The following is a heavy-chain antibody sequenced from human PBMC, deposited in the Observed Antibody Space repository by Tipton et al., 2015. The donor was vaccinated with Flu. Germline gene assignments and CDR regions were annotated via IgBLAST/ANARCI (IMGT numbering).Heavy chain of an antibody. CDR1: GFTLTRYG. CDR2: FSVSGGAT. V-gene: IGHV3-23*01. J-gene: IGHJ5*02. D-gene: IGHD6-19*01. CDR3: AKVIPELVAGLDR. Sequence: SLRLSCAVSGFTLTRYGMSWVRQAPGKGLEWISGFSVSGGATFFADSVKGRFTISRDYYKNTLYLQMNSLRPDDTAVYYCAKVIPELVAGLDRWGQGTLVIVSS.